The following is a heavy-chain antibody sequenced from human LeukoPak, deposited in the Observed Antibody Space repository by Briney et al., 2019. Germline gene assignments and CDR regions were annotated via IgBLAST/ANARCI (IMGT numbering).Heavy chain of an antibody. CDR3: ARGNLRFDSRGMDV. D-gene: IGHD3-3*01. V-gene: IGHV4-59*01. Sequence: PSETLSLTCTVSGGSISSYYWSWIRQPPGKGLEWIGYIYYSGSTNYNPSLKSRVTISVDTSKNQFSLKLSSVTAADTAVYYCARGNLRFDSRGMDVWGKGTTVTVSS. CDR1: GGSISSYY. J-gene: IGHJ6*04. CDR2: IYYSGST.